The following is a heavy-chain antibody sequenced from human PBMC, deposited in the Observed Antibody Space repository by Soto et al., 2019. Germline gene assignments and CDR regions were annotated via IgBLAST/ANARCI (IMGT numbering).Heavy chain of an antibody. CDR3: ARYYYDSSGSHPPYGMDV. D-gene: IGHD3-22*01. Sequence: QVQLQQWGAGLLKPSETLSLTCAVYGGSFSGYYWSWIRQPPGKGLEWIGEINHSGSTNYNPSLKSRVTISVDTSKNQFSLKLISVTAADTAVYYCARYYYDSSGSHPPYGMDVWGQGTTVTVSS. J-gene: IGHJ6*02. CDR2: INHSGST. V-gene: IGHV4-34*01. CDR1: GGSFSGYY.